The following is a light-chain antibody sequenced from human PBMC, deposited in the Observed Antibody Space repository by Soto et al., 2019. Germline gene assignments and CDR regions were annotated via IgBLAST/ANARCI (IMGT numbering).Light chain of an antibody. J-gene: IGKJ1*01. CDR3: QQYNNYPRT. V-gene: IGKV1-5*01. CDR2: DAS. Sequence: DIQMTQSPSTLSASVVDIVTITCSASESIRTWLAWYQHKPGKAPKFLIYDASTLESGVPSRFSGSGSGTEFTLTISSLQPDDFATYYCQQYNNYPRTFGQGTKVDI. CDR1: ESIRTW.